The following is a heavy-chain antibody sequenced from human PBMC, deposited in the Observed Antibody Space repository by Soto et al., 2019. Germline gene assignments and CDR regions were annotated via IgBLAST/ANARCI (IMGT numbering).Heavy chain of an antibody. J-gene: IGHJ4*02. Sequence: ASVKVSCKASGDTSTYYGISWVRQAPGQGLEWLGWISTYSGDTNSAPRLQGRLTMSTDTSTSTAYMELRSLTSDDTAVYYCARDQRDSCSGGDCFYFDYWGPGTMVTVSS. CDR3: ARDQRDSCSGGDCFYFDY. D-gene: IGHD2-21*02. V-gene: IGHV1-18*04. CDR1: GDTSTYYG. CDR2: ISTYSGDT.